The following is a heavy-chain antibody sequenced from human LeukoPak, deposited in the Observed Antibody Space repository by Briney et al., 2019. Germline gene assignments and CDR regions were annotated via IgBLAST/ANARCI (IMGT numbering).Heavy chain of an antibody. CDR2: INPNSGGT. Sequence: GASVKVSCKASGYTFTGYYMHWVRQAPGQGLEWMGWINPNSGGTNYAQKLQGRDTMTRDTSISTAYMELSRLRSDDTAVYYCARSGYYYYYMDVWGKGTTVTVSS. V-gene: IGHV1-2*02. CDR1: GYTFTGYY. CDR3: ARSGYYYYYMDV. J-gene: IGHJ6*03.